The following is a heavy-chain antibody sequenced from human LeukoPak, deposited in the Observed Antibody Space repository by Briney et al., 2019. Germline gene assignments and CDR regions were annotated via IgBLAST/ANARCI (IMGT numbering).Heavy chain of an antibody. J-gene: IGHJ4*02. CDR1: GGSISSYY. CDR3: ARDGDGYKPFFDY. D-gene: IGHD5-24*01. Sequence: PSQTLSLTCTVSGGSISSYYWSWIRQPPGKGLEWIGYIYYSGSTNYNPSLKSRVTISVDTSKNQFSLKLSSVTAADTAVYYCARDGDGYKPFFDYWGQGTLVTVSS. V-gene: IGHV4-59*01. CDR2: IYYSGST.